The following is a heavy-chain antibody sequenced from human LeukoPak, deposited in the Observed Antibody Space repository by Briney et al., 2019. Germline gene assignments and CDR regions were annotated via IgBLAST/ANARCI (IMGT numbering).Heavy chain of an antibody. CDR2: ISSSSSYI. CDR1: GFTFSTYS. V-gene: IGHV3-21*01. CDR3: ARVRYDYYYGMDV. Sequence: GGSLRLSCAASGFTFSTYSMNWVRQAPGKGLEWVSSISSSSSYIYYADSVKGRFTISRDNAKNSPYLQMNSLRAEDTAVYYCARVRYDYYYGMDVWGKGTTVTVSS. J-gene: IGHJ6*04.